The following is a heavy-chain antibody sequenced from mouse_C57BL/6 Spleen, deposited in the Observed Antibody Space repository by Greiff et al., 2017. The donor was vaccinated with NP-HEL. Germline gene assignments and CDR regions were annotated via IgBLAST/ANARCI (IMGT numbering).Heavy chain of an antibody. V-gene: IGHV1-15*01. CDR3: TRRGVPYAMDY. Sequence: VKLMESGAELVRPGASVTLSCKASGYTFTDYEMHWVKQTPVHGLEWIGAIDPETGGTAYNQKFKGKAILTADKSSSTAYMELRSLTSEDSAVYYCTRRGVPYAMDYWGQGTSVTVSS. CDR1: GYTFTDYE. J-gene: IGHJ4*01. CDR2: IDPETGGT.